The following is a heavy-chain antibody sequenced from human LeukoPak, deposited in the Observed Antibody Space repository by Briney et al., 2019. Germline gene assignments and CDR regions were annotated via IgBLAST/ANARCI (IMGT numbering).Heavy chain of an antibody. Sequence: GGSLRLSCAASGFTFSSYWMSWVRQAPGKGLEWVATIRQDGSQKYYVDSVKGRFTISRDNAKNSLYLQMNSLRAEDTAVYYCARDLYDSSGFANYWGQGTLVTVSS. D-gene: IGHD3-22*01. CDR1: GFTFSSYW. CDR3: ARDLYDSSGFANY. CDR2: IRQDGSQK. J-gene: IGHJ4*02. V-gene: IGHV3-7*01.